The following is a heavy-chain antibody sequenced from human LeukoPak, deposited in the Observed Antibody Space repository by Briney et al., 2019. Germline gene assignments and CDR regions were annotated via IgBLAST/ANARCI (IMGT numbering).Heavy chain of an antibody. V-gene: IGHV3-23*01. CDR3: AKSSYYDASGYYREYYFDS. CDR2: ISGSGGST. Sequence: GGSLRLSCVPSGFSFSNYAMSWVRQAPGKGLEWVSSISGSGGSTHYVDSVKGRFTIPRDKTKNTLYLQMNSLRAEDTAVYYCAKSSYYDASGYYREYYFDSWGQGALVTVSS. CDR1: GFSFSNYA. D-gene: IGHD3-22*01. J-gene: IGHJ4*02.